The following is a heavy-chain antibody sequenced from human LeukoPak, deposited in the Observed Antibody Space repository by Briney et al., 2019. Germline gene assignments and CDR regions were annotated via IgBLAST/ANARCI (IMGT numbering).Heavy chain of an antibody. CDR3: ARGITMIVDY. V-gene: IGHV3-30-3*01. CDR2: ISYDGSNK. D-gene: IGHD3-22*01. CDR1: GFTFSSYA. J-gene: IGHJ4*02. Sequence: GGSLRLSCAASGFTFSSYAMHWVRQAPGKGLEWVAVISYDGSNKYYADSVKGRFTISRDNSKNTLYLQMNSLRAEGTAVYYCARGITMIVDYWGQGTLVTVSS.